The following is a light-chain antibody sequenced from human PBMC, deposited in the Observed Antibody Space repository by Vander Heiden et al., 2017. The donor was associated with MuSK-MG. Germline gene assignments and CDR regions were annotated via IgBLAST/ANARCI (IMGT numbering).Light chain of an antibody. CDR2: DDF. V-gene: IGLV3-21*02. CDR1: NIVSKS. CDR3: HVWDSDSEHQV. J-gene: IGLJ3*02. Sequence: SYVLTQPPSLSVAPGQTARIPCGGDNIVSKSVHWYQQRPGQAPVLVIYDDFDRPSGIPERFSGSNSGNTATLTISRVEAGDEAAYYCHVWDSDSEHQVFGGGTKLTVL.